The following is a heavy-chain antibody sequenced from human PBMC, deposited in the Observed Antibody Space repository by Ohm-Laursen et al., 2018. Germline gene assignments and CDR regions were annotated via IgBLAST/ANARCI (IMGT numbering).Heavy chain of an antibody. CDR1: GFSFSSYA. Sequence: SLRLSCAASGFSFSSYAVTWVRQAPGKGLEWVSAISGSGGSTYYADSVKGRFTISRDNSKNTLYLQMNSLRAEDTAVYYCAKGRVWDDYVGQVWGQGTTVTVSS. CDR3: AKGRVWDDYVGQV. CDR2: ISGSGGST. J-gene: IGHJ6*02. D-gene: IGHD3-16*01. V-gene: IGHV3-23*01.